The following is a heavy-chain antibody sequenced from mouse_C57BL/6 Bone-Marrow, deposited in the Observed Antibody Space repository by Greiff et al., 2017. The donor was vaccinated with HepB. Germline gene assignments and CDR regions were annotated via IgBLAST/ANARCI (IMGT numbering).Heavy chain of an antibody. CDR2: IYPRSGNN. D-gene: IGHD2-3*01. CDR1: GYTFTSYG. CDR3: ANGYFPMDY. Sequence: VQLQQSGAELARPGASVKLSCKASGYTFTSYGISWVKQRTGQGLEWIGEIYPRSGNNYYNEKFKGKATLTADKSSSTAYLALRSLTSEDSAVYFCANGYFPMDYWGQGTSVTVSS. J-gene: IGHJ4*01. V-gene: IGHV1-81*01.